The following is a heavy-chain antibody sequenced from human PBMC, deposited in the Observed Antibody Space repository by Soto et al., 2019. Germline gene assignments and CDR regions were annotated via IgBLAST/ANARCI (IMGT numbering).Heavy chain of an antibody. CDR2: IWYDGSNK. CDR3: ARDGIGGNVCRGFCDY. J-gene: IGHJ4*02. Sequence: QKYLVESGGGVVQPGGSLRLSCVASGSIFSGYGMHWVRQAPGKGLEWVAVIWYDGSNKYYADSVKGRFTISRDNSKNMLYLQMDSLRAEDTAVYYCARDGIGGNVCRGFCDYWGQGTLVTVSS. CDR1: GSIFSGYG. V-gene: IGHV3-33*01. D-gene: IGHD2-15*01.